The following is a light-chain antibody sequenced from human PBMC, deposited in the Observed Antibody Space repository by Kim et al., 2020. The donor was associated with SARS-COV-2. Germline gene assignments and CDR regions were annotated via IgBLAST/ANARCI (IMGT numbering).Light chain of an antibody. CDR3: QQYQSYPVT. CDR2: AAS. Sequence: AAVGDRFPMTCRASQDIKSNLVWFQQKPGNGPRSLFYAASSLQSGVPSNCRGSGSGTDFTHTNSSLQPEDFATYYCQQYQSYPVTFGQGTRLEIK. J-gene: IGKJ5*01. CDR1: QDIKSN. V-gene: IGKV1-16*02.